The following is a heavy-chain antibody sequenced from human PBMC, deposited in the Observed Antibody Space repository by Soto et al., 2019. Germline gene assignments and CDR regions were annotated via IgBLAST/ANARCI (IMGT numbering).Heavy chain of an antibody. CDR2: INPSGGST. CDR1: GGTFRNYP. Sequence: ASVKVSCKASGGTFRNYPINWVRQAPGQGLEWMGIINPSGGSTSYAQKFQGRVTMTRDTSTSTVYMELSSLRSEDTAVYYCAREQQLVLSPHFDYWGQGTLVTVSS. CDR3: AREQQLVLSPHFDY. J-gene: IGHJ4*02. D-gene: IGHD6-13*01. V-gene: IGHV1-46*03.